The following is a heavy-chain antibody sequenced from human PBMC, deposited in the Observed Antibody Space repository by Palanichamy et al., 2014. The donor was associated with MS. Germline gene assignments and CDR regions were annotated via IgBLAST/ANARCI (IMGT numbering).Heavy chain of an antibody. CDR3: TTDKRGPLPEY. CDR2: IRSEVDGGKI. Sequence: EVQLVESGGGLVXPGGSLRLSCVTSGITFSDAWMTWVRHSPEKGLEWVGRIRSEVDGGKIDYVASVKDRFIISRDDLGSTVYLQMTSLKIEDTGIYYCTTDKRGPLPEYWGQGTLVTVSS. J-gene: IGHJ4*02. V-gene: IGHV3-15*01. CDR1: GITFSDAW.